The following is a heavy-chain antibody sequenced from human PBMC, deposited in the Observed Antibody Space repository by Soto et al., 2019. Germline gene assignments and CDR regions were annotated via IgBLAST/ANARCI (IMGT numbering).Heavy chain of an antibody. CDR2: INPSGGDT. D-gene: IGHD2-21*02. J-gene: IGHJ4*02. V-gene: IGHV1-46*03. CDR3: ARGGGIVVVTAPYDY. CDR1: GYTFSSYY. Sequence: VASVKVSFKASGYTFSSYYMNWVRQAAGHGVEWLGIINPSGGDTTYARRFLGRVTMTRDTSTSTVHMELGSLTSEDTAVYYCARGGGIVVVTAPYDYWGQGT.